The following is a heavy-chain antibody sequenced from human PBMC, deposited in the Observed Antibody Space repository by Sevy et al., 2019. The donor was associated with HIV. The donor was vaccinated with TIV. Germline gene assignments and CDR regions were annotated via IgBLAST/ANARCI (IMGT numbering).Heavy chain of an antibody. J-gene: IGHJ6*03. CDR1: GFTFSSYA. V-gene: IGHV3-23*01. CDR2: ISGSGGST. Sequence: GGSLRLSCAASGFTFSSYAMSWVRQAPGKGLEWVSAISGSGGSTYYADSVKGRFTISRDNSKNTLYLQMNSLRAEDMAVYYCAKDGFVGVLNYYYYYMDVWGKRTTVTVSS. CDR3: AKDGFVGVLNYYYYYMDV. D-gene: IGHD3-16*01.